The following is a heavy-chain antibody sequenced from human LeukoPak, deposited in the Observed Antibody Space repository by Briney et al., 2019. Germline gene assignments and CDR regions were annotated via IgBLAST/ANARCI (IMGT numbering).Heavy chain of an antibody. D-gene: IGHD2/OR15-2a*01. CDR2: INPSGGST. CDR1: GYTFTSYY. V-gene: IGHV1-46*01. J-gene: IGHJ3*02. Sequence: GASVKVSCKASGYTFTSYYKHWVRQAPGQGLEWMGIINPSGGSTSYAQKFQGRVTMTRDMSTSTVYMELSSLRSEDTAVYYCAIARKPLTSRPHDAFDIWGQGTMVTVSS. CDR3: AIARKPLTSRPHDAFDI.